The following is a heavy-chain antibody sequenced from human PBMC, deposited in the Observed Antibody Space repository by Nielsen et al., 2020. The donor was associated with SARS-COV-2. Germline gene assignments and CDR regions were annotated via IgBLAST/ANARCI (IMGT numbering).Heavy chain of an antibody. CDR1: GFTFISYW. CDR2: IKQDVSEK. D-gene: IGHD3-3*01. J-gene: IGHJ4*02. V-gene: IGHV3-7*01. Sequence: SLRLSCAASGFTFISYWINWVRHAPGKGLDCVSNIKQDVSEKYYGDSVKGRFTISRDNSKNSLYLQMNSLRAEDTAVYYCVRDSSVVIWSGYPVDWGQGTLVTVSS. CDR3: VRDSSVVIWSGYPVD.